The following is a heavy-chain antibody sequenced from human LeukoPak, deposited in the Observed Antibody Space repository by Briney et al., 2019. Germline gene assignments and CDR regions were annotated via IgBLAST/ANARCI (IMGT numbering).Heavy chain of an antibody. V-gene: IGHV1-2*02. CDR2: INPNTNGT. J-gene: IGHJ5*02. CDR3: ATNILVRDIINWFDP. D-gene: IGHD3-10*01. CDR1: GYTFTGYY. Sequence: ASVKVSCKASGYTFTGYYMHWVRQAPGQGLEWMGWINPNTNGTNYAQKFQGRVTMTRDTSISTGYMELSRLRSDDTAVYYCATNILVRDIINWFDPWGQGTLVTVSS.